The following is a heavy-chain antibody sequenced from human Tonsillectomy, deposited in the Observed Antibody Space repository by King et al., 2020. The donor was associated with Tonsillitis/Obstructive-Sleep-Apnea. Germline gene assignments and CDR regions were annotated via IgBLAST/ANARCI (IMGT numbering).Heavy chain of an antibody. CDR2: IYPGDSDT. Sequence: QLVQSGPEVKKPGESLKISCQSSGYGYTTFWIGWVRQMPGKGLEWMGIIYPGDSDTTYSPSFQGQVTMSVDKSINNAYLQWSSLKASDTAIYYCARHGSGGSWGAFDIWGQGTVVTVSS. J-gene: IGHJ3*02. D-gene: IGHD2-15*01. CDR1: GYGYTTFW. V-gene: IGHV5-51*01. CDR3: ARHGSGGSWGAFDI.